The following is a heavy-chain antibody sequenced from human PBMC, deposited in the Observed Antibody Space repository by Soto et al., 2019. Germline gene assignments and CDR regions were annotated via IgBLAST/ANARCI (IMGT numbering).Heavy chain of an antibody. D-gene: IGHD2-15*01. CDR2: ISGSGGST. V-gene: IGHV3-23*01. Sequence: EVQLLESGGGLVQPGGSLRLSCEASGATFSNYAMSWVRQAPGKGLEWVSAISGSGGSTNYADSVKGRFTISKDTSKNTLYLQMNSLRAEDTAVYYCAKVQVAAQLWHDAFDIWGQGTMVTVSS. CDR1: GATFSNYA. CDR3: AKVQVAAQLWHDAFDI. J-gene: IGHJ3*02.